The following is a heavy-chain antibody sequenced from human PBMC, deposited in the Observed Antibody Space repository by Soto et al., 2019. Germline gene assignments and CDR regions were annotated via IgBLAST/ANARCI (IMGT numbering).Heavy chain of an antibody. J-gene: IGHJ6*02. Sequence: GGSLRLSCSASGFTFSDRGFHWVRQAPGKGLEWVAVISYDGSDKYYADSVKGRFTISRDNAKNSLYLQMNSLRAEDTAVYYCARDKALCSSTSCSAVWGQGTTVTVSS. D-gene: IGHD2-2*01. V-gene: IGHV3-30*03. CDR3: ARDKALCSSTSCSAV. CDR2: ISYDGSDK. CDR1: GFTFSDRG.